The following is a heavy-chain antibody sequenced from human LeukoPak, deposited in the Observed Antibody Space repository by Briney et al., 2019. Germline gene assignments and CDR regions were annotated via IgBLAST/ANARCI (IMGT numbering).Heavy chain of an antibody. CDR2: IYYSGST. CDR1: GGSISSYY. V-gene: IGHV4-59*01. J-gene: IGHJ4*02. CDR3: ARVTGYMIGDYFDY. Sequence: SETLSLTCTVSGGSISSYYWSWIRQPPGKGLEWIGYIYYSGSTNYKPSLKSRVTISVETSKNQFSLKLRSVTAADTAVYYCARVTGYMIGDYFDYWGQGTLVTVSS. D-gene: IGHD3-22*01.